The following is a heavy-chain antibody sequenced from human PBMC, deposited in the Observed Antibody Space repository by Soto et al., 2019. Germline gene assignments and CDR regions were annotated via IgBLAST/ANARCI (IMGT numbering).Heavy chain of an antibody. J-gene: IGHJ3*02. CDR2: IKSKTDGGTT. CDR3: TTGYNWNSGERSFDI. Sequence: RGSLKVSCVSSVFTFSNASMSWVRQAPGKGLDWVGRIKSKTDGGTTDYAAPVKGRFTISRDDSKNTLYLQMNSLKTEDTAVYYCTTGYNWNSGERSFDIWGQGTMFTVSS. D-gene: IGHD1-7*01. V-gene: IGHV3-15*01. CDR1: VFTFSNAS.